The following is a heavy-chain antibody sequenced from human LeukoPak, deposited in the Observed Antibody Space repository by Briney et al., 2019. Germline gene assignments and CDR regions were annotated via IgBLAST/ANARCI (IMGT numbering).Heavy chain of an antibody. CDR3: ATSTFDNWFDP. Sequence: SVKVSCKASGGTFSSYAISWVRQAPGQGLEGMGGIIPIFGTANYAQKFQGRVTITADKSTSTAYMELSSLRSEDTAVYYGATSTFDNWFDPWGQGTLVTVSS. V-gene: IGHV1-69*06. CDR1: GGTFSSYA. D-gene: IGHD5/OR15-5a*01. CDR2: IIPIFGTA. J-gene: IGHJ5*02.